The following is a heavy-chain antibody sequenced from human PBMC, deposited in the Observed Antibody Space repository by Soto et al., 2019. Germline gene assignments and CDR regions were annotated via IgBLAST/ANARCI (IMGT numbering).Heavy chain of an antibody. CDR1: GFTFDDYA. J-gene: IGHJ3*02. Sequence: EVQLVESGGGLVQPGRSLRLSCAASGFTFDDYAMHWVRQAPGKGLEWVSGISWNSGSIGYADSVKGRFTISRDNAKNSLYLQMNSLRAEGTALYYCAKDPAFDYGGAFDIWGQGTMVTVSS. CDR2: ISWNSGSI. D-gene: IGHD4-17*01. V-gene: IGHV3-9*01. CDR3: AKDPAFDYGGAFDI.